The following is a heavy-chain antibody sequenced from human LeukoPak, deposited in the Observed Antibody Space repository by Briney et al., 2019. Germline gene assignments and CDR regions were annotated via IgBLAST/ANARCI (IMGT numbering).Heavy chain of an antibody. D-gene: IGHD1-14*01. CDR1: LDSTTSNF. J-gene: IGHJ4*02. CDR2: IHRSGSP. V-gene: IGHV4-4*02. CDR3: AREILGGFNPGAY. Sequence: SSETLSLTCTVSLDSTTSNFWSWVRQPPGKGLEGIGEIHRSGSPNYNPSLQSRVTISIDRSRNQIVLELSSVTAADTAVYYCAREILGGFNPGAYWGQGTLVTVSS.